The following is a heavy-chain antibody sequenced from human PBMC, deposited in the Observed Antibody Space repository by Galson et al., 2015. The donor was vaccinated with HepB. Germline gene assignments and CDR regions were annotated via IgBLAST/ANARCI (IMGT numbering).Heavy chain of an antibody. CDR2: ISSSSSTI. Sequence: SLRLSCAASGFTFSSYSMNWVRQAPGKGLEWVSYISSSSSTIYYADSVKGRFTISRDNAKNSLYLQMNSLRAEDTAVYYCARDWFYYDSSGYHGDYWGQGTLVTVSS. J-gene: IGHJ4*02. V-gene: IGHV3-48*04. D-gene: IGHD3-22*01. CDR1: GFTFSSYS. CDR3: ARDWFYYDSSGYHGDY.